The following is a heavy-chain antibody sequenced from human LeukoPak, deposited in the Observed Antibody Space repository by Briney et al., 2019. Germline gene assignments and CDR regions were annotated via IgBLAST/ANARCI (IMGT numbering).Heavy chain of an antibody. V-gene: IGHV7-4-1*02. CDR2: INTGTRNP. CDR1: GYTFTDYA. J-gene: IGHJ4*02. Sequence: ASVKVSCKASGYTFTDYAMSWVRQAPGQGLESMGWINTGTRNPTYAQGFTGRFVFSLDTSVSTAYLQISSLKAEDTAVYYCAREVVVTRFDYWGQGTLVTVSS. CDR3: AREVVVTRFDY. D-gene: IGHD3-22*01.